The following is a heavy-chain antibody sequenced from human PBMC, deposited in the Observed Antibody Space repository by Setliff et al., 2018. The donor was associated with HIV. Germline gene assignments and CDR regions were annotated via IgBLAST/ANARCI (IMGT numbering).Heavy chain of an antibody. CDR3: ARQGNWEFDY. CDR1: GFTFSTYG. V-gene: IGHV3-30*02. J-gene: IGHJ4*02. CDR2: IRYDGSNK. Sequence: GGSLRLSCAVSGFTFSTYGMHWVRQAPGKGLEWVAFIRYDGSNKYYADSVKGRFTISRDNSKNSLYLQMISLRAEDTALYYCARQGNWEFDYWGQGTLVTVSS. D-gene: IGHD7-27*01.